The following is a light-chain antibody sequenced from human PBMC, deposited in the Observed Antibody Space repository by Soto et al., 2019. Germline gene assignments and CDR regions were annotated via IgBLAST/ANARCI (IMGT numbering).Light chain of an antibody. Sequence: DIQMTQSPSTLSASVGDRVAITCRASQNIATWLAWYQQKPGNAPKLLIYEASSLESGVPSRFSGSGSGTECTLAISGLQPDDFGMYYCQHYNSYPWTFGQGTKVEIK. CDR2: EAS. V-gene: IGKV1-5*03. J-gene: IGKJ1*01. CDR3: QHYNSYPWT. CDR1: QNIATW.